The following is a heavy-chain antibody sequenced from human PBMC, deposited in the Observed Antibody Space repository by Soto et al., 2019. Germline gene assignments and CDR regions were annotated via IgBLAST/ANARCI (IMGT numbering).Heavy chain of an antibody. CDR3: AKDTVPLLRFLEWLTFDY. CDR1: GFTFSSYA. D-gene: IGHD3-3*01. Sequence: PGGSLRLSCAASGFTFSSYAMSWVRQAPGKGLEWVSAISGSGGSTYYADSAKGRFTISRDNSKNTLYLQMNSLRAEDTAVYYCAKDTVPLLRFLEWLTFDYWGQGTLVTVSS. J-gene: IGHJ4*02. V-gene: IGHV3-23*01. CDR2: ISGSGGST.